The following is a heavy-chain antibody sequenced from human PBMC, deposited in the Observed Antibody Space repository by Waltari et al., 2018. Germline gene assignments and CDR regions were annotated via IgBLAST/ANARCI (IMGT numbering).Heavy chain of an antibody. CDR3: ATYIGASVGTAAFDV. D-gene: IGHD5-12*01. J-gene: IGHJ3*01. V-gene: IGHV4-39*01. CDR2: MSYSGTT. Sequence: GWIRHPPGQGPEWLATMSYSGTTYSSPSLKSRLTISRDTSKNQLSLKLGSVTAADTAVYYCATYIGASVGTAAFDVWGQGTMVSVSS.